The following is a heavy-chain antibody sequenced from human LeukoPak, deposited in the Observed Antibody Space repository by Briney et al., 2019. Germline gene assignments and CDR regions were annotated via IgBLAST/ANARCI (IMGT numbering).Heavy chain of an antibody. V-gene: IGHV1-2*02. CDR1: VYTFTGFY. D-gene: IGHD3-10*01. CDR2: INPNSGGT. Sequence: ASVNVSCKASVYTFTGFYMHWVRQAPGQGGEWMGWINPNSGGTNFAQKFQGRVTMTRDTSISTAYMELSSLRSDDTAVYCCAASDGVRGDAFDIWGQGTMVTVSS. J-gene: IGHJ3*02. CDR3: AASDGVRGDAFDI.